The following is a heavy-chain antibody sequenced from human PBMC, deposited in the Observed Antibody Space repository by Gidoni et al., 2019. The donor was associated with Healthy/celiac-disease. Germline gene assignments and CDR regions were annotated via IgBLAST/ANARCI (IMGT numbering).Heavy chain of an antibody. V-gene: IGHV2-26*01. CDR2: IFSNDEK. Sequence: QVTLKDSGPVLVEPTETLTLTSTVSGFSLSNARTGVSWIRQPPGKALEWLAHIFSNDEKSYSTSLKSRLTISKDTSKSQVVLTMTNMDPVDTATYYCARALTMKGVTPSYYFDYWGQGTLVTVSS. D-gene: IGHD3-22*01. CDR3: ARALTMKGVTPSYYFDY. CDR1: GFSLSNARTG. J-gene: IGHJ4*02.